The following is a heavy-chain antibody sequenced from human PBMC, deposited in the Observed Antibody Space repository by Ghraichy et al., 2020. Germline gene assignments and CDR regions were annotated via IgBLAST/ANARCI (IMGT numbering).Heavy chain of an antibody. CDR3: AKLAYNWNDDDY. CDR1: GFTFSSFA. CDR2: LGSSGEST. J-gene: IGHJ4*02. Sequence: GGSLRLSCAASGFTFSSFAMSWVRQAPGKGLEWVSSLGSSGESTYYADSVKGRFTIPRDNSKNTMYLQMNSLSAGDTAVYYCAKLAYNWNDDDYWGQGTLVTVSS. D-gene: IGHD1-1*01. V-gene: IGHV3-23*01.